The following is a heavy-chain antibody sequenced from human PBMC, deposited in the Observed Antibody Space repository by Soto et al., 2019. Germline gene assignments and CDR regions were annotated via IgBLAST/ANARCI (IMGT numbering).Heavy chain of an antibody. CDR1: GYTFTSYG. J-gene: IGHJ6*02. CDR2: SSAYNGNT. CDR3: ARDRGAYGMDV. V-gene: IGHV1-18*01. Sequence: QVQLVQSGAEVKKPGASVKFSCKASGYTFTSYGISWVRQAPGQGLEWMGWSSAYNGNTNYAQKLQGRVTMTTDTSTCTAYMELRSLRSDDTALYYCARDRGAYGMDVWGQGTTVTVSS.